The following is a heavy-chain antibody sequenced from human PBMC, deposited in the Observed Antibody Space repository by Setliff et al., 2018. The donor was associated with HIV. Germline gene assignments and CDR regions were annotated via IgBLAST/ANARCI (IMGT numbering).Heavy chain of an antibody. CDR3: ARGRPSNYYYDSSGWGWGLGYFDY. CDR2: IYYDGST. D-gene: IGHD3-22*01. J-gene: IGHJ4*02. Sequence: PSETLSLTCTISGGSISLHYWSWIRQPPGKGLEWIGTIYYDGSTIYDPSLRSRVTMSVDTSKNQFSVKLNSVTAADTAVYYCARGRPSNYYYDSSGWGWGLGYFDYWGQGTLVTVSS. CDR1: GGSISLHY. V-gene: IGHV4-59*11.